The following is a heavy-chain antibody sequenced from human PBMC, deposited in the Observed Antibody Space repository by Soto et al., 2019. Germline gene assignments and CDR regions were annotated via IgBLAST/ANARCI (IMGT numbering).Heavy chain of an antibody. V-gene: IGHV3-7*01. Sequence: PGGSLRLSCAASGFTFSSYWMSWVRQAPWKGLEWVANIKQDGSEKYYVDSVKGRFTISRDNAKNSLYLQMNSLRAEDTAVYYCARVMHDFWSGSNWFDPWGQGTLVTVSS. D-gene: IGHD3-3*01. CDR1: GFTFSSYW. J-gene: IGHJ5*02. CDR3: ARVMHDFWSGSNWFDP. CDR2: IKQDGSEK.